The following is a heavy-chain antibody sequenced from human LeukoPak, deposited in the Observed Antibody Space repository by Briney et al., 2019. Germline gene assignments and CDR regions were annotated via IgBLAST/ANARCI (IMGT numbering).Heavy chain of an antibody. CDR2: IIPIFGTA. D-gene: IGHD3-10*01. J-gene: IGHJ4*02. Sequence: SVKVSCKASGYTFTSYYMHWVRQAPGQGLEWMGGIIPIFGTANYAQKFQGRVTITADESTSTAYMELSSLRSEDTAVYYCASQSMVRGVIITSYFDYWGQGTLVTVSS. V-gene: IGHV1-69*13. CDR3: ASQSMVRGVIITSYFDY. CDR1: GYTFTSYY.